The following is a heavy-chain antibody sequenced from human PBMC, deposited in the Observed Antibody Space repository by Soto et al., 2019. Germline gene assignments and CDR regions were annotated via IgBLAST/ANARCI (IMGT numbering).Heavy chain of an antibody. D-gene: IGHD3-9*01. Sequence: GASVKVSCKASGYTFTSYGISWVRQAPGQGLEWMGWISAYNGNTNYAQKLQGRVTMTTDTSTSTAYMELRSLRSDDTAVYYCARDPAGILTEPYFDYWGQGTLVTVSS. J-gene: IGHJ4*02. V-gene: IGHV1-18*01. CDR2: ISAYNGNT. CDR1: GYTFTSYG. CDR3: ARDPAGILTEPYFDY.